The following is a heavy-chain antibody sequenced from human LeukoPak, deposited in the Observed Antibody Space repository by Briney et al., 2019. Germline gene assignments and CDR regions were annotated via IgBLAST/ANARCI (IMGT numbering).Heavy chain of an antibody. J-gene: IGHJ4*02. CDR3: ARVSRGSADY. V-gene: IGHV4-59*01. D-gene: IGHD3-10*01. CDR1: GGSISSYY. Sequence: PSETLSLTCTVSGGSISSYYWSWIRQPPGKGLEWIGYIYYSGSTNYNPSLKSRVATSVDTSKNQFSLKLSSVTAADTAVYYCARVSRGSADYWGQGTLVTVSS. CDR2: IYYSGST.